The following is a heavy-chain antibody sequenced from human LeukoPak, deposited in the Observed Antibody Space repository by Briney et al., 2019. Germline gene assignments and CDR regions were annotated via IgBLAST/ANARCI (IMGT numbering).Heavy chain of an antibody. D-gene: IGHD2-21*01. CDR2: IKQDGSEK. J-gene: IGHJ4*02. CDR1: GFTFSSYW. CDR3: ARAPSWWWLDY. V-gene: IGHV3-7*01. Sequence: GGSLRLSCAASGFTFSSYWMSWVRQAPGKGLEWVANIKQDGSEKYYVDSVKGRFTISRDNSKSTLYLQMNSLRAEDTAVYYCARAPSWWWLDYWGQGTLVTVSS.